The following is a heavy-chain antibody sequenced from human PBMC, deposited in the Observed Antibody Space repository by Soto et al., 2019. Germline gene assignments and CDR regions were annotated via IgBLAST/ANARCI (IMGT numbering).Heavy chain of an antibody. CDR1: GGSISSYY. CDR2: IYYSGST. V-gene: IGHV4-59*08. Sequence: PSETLSLTCTLSGGSISSYYWSWIRQPPGKGLEWIGYIYYSGSTNYNPSLKSRVTISVDTSKNQFSLKLSSVTAADTAVYYCARRYGFSFAYWGQGTLVPVSS. CDR3: ARRYGFSFAY. J-gene: IGHJ4*02. D-gene: IGHD5-12*01.